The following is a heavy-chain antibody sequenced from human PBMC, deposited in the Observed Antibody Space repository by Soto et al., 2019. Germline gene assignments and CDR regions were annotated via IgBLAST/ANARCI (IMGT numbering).Heavy chain of an antibody. CDR3: ARDQRQQLVKGYYYYYGMDV. D-gene: IGHD6-13*01. CDR2: IIPIFGTA. Sequence: SVKVSCKASGGTFSSYAISWVRQAPGQGLEWMGGIIPIFGTANYAQKFQGRVTITADESTSTAYMELSSLRAEDTAVYYCARDQRQQLVKGYYYYYGMDVWGQGTTVTVSS. J-gene: IGHJ6*02. CDR1: GGTFSSYA. V-gene: IGHV1-69*13.